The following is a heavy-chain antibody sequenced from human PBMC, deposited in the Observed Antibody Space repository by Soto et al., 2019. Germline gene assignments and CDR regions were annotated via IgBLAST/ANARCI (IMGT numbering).Heavy chain of an antibody. D-gene: IGHD1-26*01. CDR3: ARDYRYSGSFDYYYYYGMDV. Sequence: SETLSLTCTFSCGSVISGDYYWSWIRQPPGKGLEWIGYIYYSGSTYYNPSLKSRVTISVDTSKNQFSLKLSSVTAADTAVYYCARDYRYSGSFDYYYYYGMDVWGQGTTVTVSS. J-gene: IGHJ6*02. CDR2: IYYSGST. V-gene: IGHV4-30-4*01. CDR1: CGSVISGDYY.